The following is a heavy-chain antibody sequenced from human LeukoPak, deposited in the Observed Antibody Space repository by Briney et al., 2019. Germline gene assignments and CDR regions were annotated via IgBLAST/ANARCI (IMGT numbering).Heavy chain of an antibody. J-gene: IGHJ4*02. Sequence: GGSQRLSCAASGFTFSRYGMHWVRQAPGKGLEWVAVIWYDDKYYADSVKGRFTTSRDNSKNTLYLQMNSLRAEDTAVYYCAREMDTGIRYYFDYWGQGTLVTVSS. V-gene: IGHV3-33*01. D-gene: IGHD5-18*01. CDR2: IWYDDK. CDR1: GFTFSRYG. CDR3: AREMDTGIRYYFDY.